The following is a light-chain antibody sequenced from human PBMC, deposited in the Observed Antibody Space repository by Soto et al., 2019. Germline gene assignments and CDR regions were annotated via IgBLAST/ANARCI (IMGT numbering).Light chain of an antibody. CDR2: EVA. V-gene: IGLV2-14*01. CDR3: SSYTTSTTLVL. J-gene: IGLJ2*01. Sequence: QSALTQPASVSGSPGQSITTSCTGTSNDVGGYSHVSWYQHHPGKAPKLLIYEVADRPSGVSDRFSGSKSGNTASLTISGLQAEDEADYYCSSYTTSTTLVLFGGGTKLTVL. CDR1: SNDVGGYSH.